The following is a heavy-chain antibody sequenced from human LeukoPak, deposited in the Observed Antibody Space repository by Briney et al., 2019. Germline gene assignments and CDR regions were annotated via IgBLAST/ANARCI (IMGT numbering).Heavy chain of an antibody. CDR3: VQYRLAGHLDY. CDR2: ISGSGGST. J-gene: IGHJ4*02. V-gene: IGHV3-23*01. Sequence: GGSLRLSCAASGFTFSSYAMSWVRQAPGKGLEWVSAISGSGGSTYYADSVKGRFTISRDNSKNTLYLQMNSLRAEDTAVYYCVQYRLAGHLDYWGQGTLVTVSS. D-gene: IGHD6-19*01. CDR1: GFTFSSYA.